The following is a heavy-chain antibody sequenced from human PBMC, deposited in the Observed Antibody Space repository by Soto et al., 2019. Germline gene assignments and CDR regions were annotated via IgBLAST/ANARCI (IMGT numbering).Heavy chain of an antibody. J-gene: IGHJ6*02. CDR2: IYPGDSDT. CDR1: GYSFTSYW. V-gene: IGHV5-51*01. D-gene: IGHD3-9*01. Sequence: GESLKISCKGSGYSFTSYWIGWVRQMPGKGLEWMGIIYPGDSDTRYSPSFQGQVTISADKSISTAYLQWSSLKASDTAMYYCARLPTRYYRNYYNYGIDVWGQGTTVTVAS. CDR3: ARLPTRYYRNYYNYGIDV.